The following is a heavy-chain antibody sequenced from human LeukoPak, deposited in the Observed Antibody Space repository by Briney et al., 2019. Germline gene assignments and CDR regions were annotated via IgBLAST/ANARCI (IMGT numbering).Heavy chain of an antibody. J-gene: IGHJ4*02. CDR2: ISSSSRDI. D-gene: IGHD3-22*01. V-gene: IGHV3-21*01. CDR3: ARDSDSSGHYYMDYFDY. Sequence: GGSLRLSCAASGFTFTSYAMNWVRLAPGKGLEWVSSISSSSRDINYADSVKSRFTISRDNAWNSLYLQMNSLRAEDTAVYYCARDSDSSGHYYMDYFDYWGQGALVTVSS. CDR1: GFTFTSYA.